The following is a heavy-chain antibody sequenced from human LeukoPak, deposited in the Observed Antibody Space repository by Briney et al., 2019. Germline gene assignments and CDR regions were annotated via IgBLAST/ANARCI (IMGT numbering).Heavy chain of an antibody. CDR3: ARDSAGNDY. V-gene: IGHV3-7*01. Sequence: GGSLRLSCAASGFTFSTYWMSWVRQAPGKGLEWVANIKQDGSEKYYVDSVKGRFIISRDNAKNSLYLQMNSLRAEDTAMYYCARDSAGNDYWGQGTLVTVSS. CDR2: IKQDGSEK. D-gene: IGHD6-13*01. CDR1: GFTFSTYW. J-gene: IGHJ4*02.